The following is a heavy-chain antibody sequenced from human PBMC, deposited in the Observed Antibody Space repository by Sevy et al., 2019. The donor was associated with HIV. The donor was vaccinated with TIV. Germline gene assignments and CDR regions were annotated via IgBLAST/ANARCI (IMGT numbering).Heavy chain of an antibody. D-gene: IGHD3-22*01. CDR1: GGSFSGYY. CDR2: INHSGST. Sequence: SETLSLTCAVYGGSFSGYYWSWSRQPPGKGLEWIGEINHSGSTNYNPPLKSRVTISVDTSKNQFSLKLSSVTAADTAVYYCARRLLGYYYDSSGYKVGYFDYWGQGTLVTVSS. J-gene: IGHJ4*02. CDR3: ARRLLGYYYDSSGYKVGYFDY. V-gene: IGHV4-34*01.